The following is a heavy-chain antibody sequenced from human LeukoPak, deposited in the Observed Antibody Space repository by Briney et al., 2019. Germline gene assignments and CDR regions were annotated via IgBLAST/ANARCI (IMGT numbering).Heavy chain of an antibody. V-gene: IGHV3-30-3*01. Sequence: GRSLRLSCAASGFTFSSYAMHWVRQAPGKGLEWVAVISYDGSNKYYADSVKGRFTISRDNSKNTLYLQMNSLRAEDTAVYYCARGGGYYGDFLVHFDYWGQGTLVTVSS. CDR2: ISYDGSNK. D-gene: IGHD4-17*01. J-gene: IGHJ4*02. CDR1: GFTFSSYA. CDR3: ARGGGYYGDFLVHFDY.